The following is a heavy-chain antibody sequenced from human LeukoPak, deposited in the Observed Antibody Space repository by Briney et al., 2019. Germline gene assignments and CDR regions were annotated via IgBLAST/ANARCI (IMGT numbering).Heavy chain of an antibody. Sequence: SETLSLTCTVSGGSISRVHRNWIRQPPGRGLEWFGYIYYWGNTNYNPSLKSRVTISVDTSKTQYSLKLSSVTAADTAVYYCARRNDFDIWGQGTMVTVSS. V-gene: IGHV4-59*08. J-gene: IGHJ3*02. CDR1: GGSISRVH. CDR2: IYYWGNT. CDR3: ARRNDFDI.